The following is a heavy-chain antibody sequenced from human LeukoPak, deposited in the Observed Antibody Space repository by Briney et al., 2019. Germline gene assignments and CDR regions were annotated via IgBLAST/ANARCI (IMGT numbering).Heavy chain of an antibody. CDR2: IYYSGST. J-gene: IGHJ4*02. CDR1: GGSISIYY. CDR3: ARLGGYCTNGVCSND. V-gene: IGHV4-59*08. D-gene: IGHD2-8*01. Sequence: SETLSLTCTVSGGSISIYYWSWIRQPPGKGLEWIGYIYYSGSTYYNPSLKSRVTISVDTSKNQFSMKLSSVTAADTAVYYCARLGGYCTNGVCSNDWGQGTLVTVSS.